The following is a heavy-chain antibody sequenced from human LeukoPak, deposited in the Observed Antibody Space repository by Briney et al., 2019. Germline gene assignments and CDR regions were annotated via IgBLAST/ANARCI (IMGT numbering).Heavy chain of an antibody. V-gene: IGHV4-31*03. Sequence: SETLSLTCTVSGVSVTHHFYFWGWIRQFPGKGLEWIGYLYGSGSTYLNPSLESRVSMSLDTSQNQFSLSLRSVTAADTALYYCARLHGDYASGTPPFDHWGQGALVTVSS. CDR1: GVSVTHHFYF. J-gene: IGHJ4*02. CDR2: LYGSGST. D-gene: IGHD3-10*01. CDR3: ARLHGDYASGTPPFDH.